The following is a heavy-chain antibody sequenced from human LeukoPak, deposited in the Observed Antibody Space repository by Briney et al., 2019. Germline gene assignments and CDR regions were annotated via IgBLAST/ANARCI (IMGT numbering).Heavy chain of an antibody. D-gene: IGHD5-12*01. Sequence: ASVKVSCKASGYTFTSYYIHWVRQAPGQGLEWMGWINPNSGGTNYAQKFQGRVTMTRDTSISTAYMELSRLRSDDTAVYYCARDLAGDSGYEFSYWGQGTLVTVSS. CDR3: ARDLAGDSGYEFSY. J-gene: IGHJ4*02. CDR2: INPNSGGT. V-gene: IGHV1-2*02. CDR1: GYTFTSYY.